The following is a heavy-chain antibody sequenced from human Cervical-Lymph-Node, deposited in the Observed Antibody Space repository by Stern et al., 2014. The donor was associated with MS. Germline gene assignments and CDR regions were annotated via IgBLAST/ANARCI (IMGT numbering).Heavy chain of an antibody. J-gene: IGHJ4*02. V-gene: IGHV3-21*01. CDR2: ISSSSSYI. CDR3: ARDRGGSYSDY. Sequence: EVQLVESGGGLVKPGGPLRLSCAASGFTFSSYSMNWVRQAPGKGLEWVSSISSSSSYIYYADSVKGRFTISRDNAKNSLYLQMNSLRAEDTAVYYCARDRGGSYSDYWGQGTLVTVSS. CDR1: GFTFSSYS. D-gene: IGHD1-26*01.